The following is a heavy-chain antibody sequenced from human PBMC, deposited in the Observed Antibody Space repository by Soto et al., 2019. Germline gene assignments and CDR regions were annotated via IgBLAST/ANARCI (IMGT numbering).Heavy chain of an antibody. CDR2: ISYDGSNQ. CDR1: GFTFSTYG. CDR3: AKDNCRGGSCYTRYFDL. Sequence: QVQLVESGGGVVQPGRSLRPSCAASGFTFSTYGMHWVRQAPGKGLEWVAIISYDGSNQYYGDYVKGRFTISRDNSKKTLYLQMNSLRAEDTAVYYCAKDNCRGGSCYTRYFDLWGRGTLVTVSS. V-gene: IGHV3-30*18. J-gene: IGHJ2*01. D-gene: IGHD2-15*01.